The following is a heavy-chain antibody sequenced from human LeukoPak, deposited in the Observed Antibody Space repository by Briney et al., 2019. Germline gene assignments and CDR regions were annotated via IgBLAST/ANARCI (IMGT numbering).Heavy chain of an antibody. J-gene: IGHJ4*02. Sequence: GASVKVSCKASGYTFTGYYMHWVRQAPGQGLEWMGWINPNSSGTNYAQKFQGRVTMTRDTSISTAYMELSRLRSDDTAVYYYARYYYDSSGQENYFDYWGQGTLVTVSS. CDR3: ARYYYDSSGQENYFDY. CDR2: INPNSSGT. CDR1: GYTFTGYY. V-gene: IGHV1-2*02. D-gene: IGHD3-22*01.